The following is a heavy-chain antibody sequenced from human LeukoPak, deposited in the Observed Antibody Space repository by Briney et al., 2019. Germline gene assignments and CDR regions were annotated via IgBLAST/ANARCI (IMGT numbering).Heavy chain of an antibody. D-gene: IGHD6-6*01. Sequence: KPSETLSLTCTVSGGSISSYYWSWIRQPPGKGLEWIGYISGSGSTNYNPSLKSRVTISVDTSKNQFSLRLNSVTAADTAVYYCARLFSSSSGRAFDIWGQGTIVTVSS. CDR2: ISGSGST. J-gene: IGHJ3*02. CDR1: GGSISSYY. V-gene: IGHV4-59*01. CDR3: ARLFSSSSGRAFDI.